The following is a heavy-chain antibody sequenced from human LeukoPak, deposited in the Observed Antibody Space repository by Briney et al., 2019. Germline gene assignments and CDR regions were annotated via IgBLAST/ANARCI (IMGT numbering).Heavy chain of an antibody. D-gene: IGHD3-10*01. J-gene: IGHJ4*02. CDR1: GFTFSSYG. V-gene: IGHV3-30*02. CDR3: AKPPRVWFGERDFDY. CDR2: IRYDGSNK. Sequence: GGSLRLSCAASGFTFSSYGMHWVRQAPGKGLEWVAFIRYDGSNKYYADSVKGRFTISRDNSKNTLYLQMNSLRAEDTAVYYCAKPPRVWFGERDFDYWGQGTLVTVSS.